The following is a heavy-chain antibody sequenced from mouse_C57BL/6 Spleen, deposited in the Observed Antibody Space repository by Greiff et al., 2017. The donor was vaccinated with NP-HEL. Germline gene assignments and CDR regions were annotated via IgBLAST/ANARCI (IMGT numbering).Heavy chain of an antibody. D-gene: IGHD2-2*01. CDR2: IYPGDGDT. Sequence: VKLQESGAELVKPGASVKISCKASGYAFSSYWMNWVKQRPGKGLEWIGQIYPGDGDTNYNGKFKGKATLTADKSSSTAYMQLSSLTSEDSAVYFCAREGGYDVFAYWGQGTLVTVSA. V-gene: IGHV1-80*01. CDR3: AREGGYDVFAY. CDR1: GYAFSSYW. J-gene: IGHJ3*01.